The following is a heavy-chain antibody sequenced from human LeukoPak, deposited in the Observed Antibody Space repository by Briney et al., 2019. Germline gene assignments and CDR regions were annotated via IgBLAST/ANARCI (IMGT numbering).Heavy chain of an antibody. CDR3: ARSGYSSGWFYYLDF. CDR2: IYYSGST. J-gene: IGHJ4*02. V-gene: IGHV4-59*01. CDR1: GCSISSYY. Sequence: PAGTLSLTCAISGCSISSYYWRWIRQPPGKGLERVGDIYYSGSTNYDPSFMSRVTISVDKNKNQFLLKLSNVPAADTAVYYCARSGYSSGWFYYLDFWGQGTLVTVSS. D-gene: IGHD6-19*01.